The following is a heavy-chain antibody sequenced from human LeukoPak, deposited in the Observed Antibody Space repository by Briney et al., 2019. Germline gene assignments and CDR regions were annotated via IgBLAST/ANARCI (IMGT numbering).Heavy chain of an antibody. CDR2: IRYDGSNK. CDR3: ARLIDY. J-gene: IGHJ4*02. V-gene: IGHV3-30*02. CDR1: GFTFSSYG. D-gene: IGHD3-16*01. Sequence: GGSLRLSCAASGFTFSSYGMHWVRQAPGKGLEWVAFIRYDGSNKYYADSVKGRFTISRDDSKNALYLQMDSLRAEDTAVYYCARLIDYRGQGTLVTVSS.